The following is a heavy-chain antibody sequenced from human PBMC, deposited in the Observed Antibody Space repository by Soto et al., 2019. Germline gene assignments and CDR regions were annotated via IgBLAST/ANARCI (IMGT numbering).Heavy chain of an antibody. V-gene: IGHV1-2*04. CDR2: INPNSGGT. CDR1: GYTFTGYY. D-gene: IGHD3-10*01. Sequence: QVQLVQSGAEVKKPGASVKVSCKASGYTFTGYYMHWVRQAPGQGLEWMGWINPNSGGTNYAQKFQGWVTMTRDTSISTAYMELSRLRSDDTAVYYCARDRPLITMVRGYYYYYGMDVWGQGTTVTVSS. J-gene: IGHJ6*02. CDR3: ARDRPLITMVRGYYYYYGMDV.